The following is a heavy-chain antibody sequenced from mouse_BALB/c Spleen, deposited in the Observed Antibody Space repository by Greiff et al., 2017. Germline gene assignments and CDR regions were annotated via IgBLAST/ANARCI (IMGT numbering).Heavy chain of an antibody. CDR3: ARQRDWDYAMDY. V-gene: IGHV5-9-3*01. CDR2: ISSGGSYT. CDR1: GFTFSSYA. J-gene: IGHJ4*01. Sequence: DVQLQESGGGLVKPGGSLKLSCAASGFTFSSYAMSWVRQTPEKRLEWVATISSGGSYTYYPDSVKGRFTISRDNAKNTLYLQMSSLRSEDTAMYYCARQRDWDYAMDYWGQGTSVTVSS. D-gene: IGHD4-1*01.